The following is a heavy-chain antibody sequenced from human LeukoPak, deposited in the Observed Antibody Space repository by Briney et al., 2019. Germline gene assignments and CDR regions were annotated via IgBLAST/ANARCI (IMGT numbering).Heavy chain of an antibody. V-gene: IGHV1-69*04. CDR2: IIPILGIA. J-gene: IGHJ4*02. CDR3: ARGMVAVVTTDY. CDR1: GYTFTAYY. D-gene: IGHD4-23*01. Sequence: SVKVSCKASGYTFTAYYIHWVRQAPGQGLEWMGRIIPILGIANYAQKFQGRVTITADKSTSTAFMELSSLRSEDTAVYYCARGMVAVVTTDYWGQGTLVTVSS.